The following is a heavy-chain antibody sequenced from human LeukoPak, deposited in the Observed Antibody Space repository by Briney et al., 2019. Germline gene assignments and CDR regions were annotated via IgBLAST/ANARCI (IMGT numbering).Heavy chain of an antibody. CDR3: ARDSIVGATPAHYGMDV. J-gene: IGHJ6*02. D-gene: IGHD1-26*01. CDR2: ISSSGSTI. V-gene: IGHV3-48*02. Sequence: GGSLRLSCAASGFTFSSYSMNWVRQAPGKGLEWVSYISSSGSTIYYADSVKGRFTISRDNAKNSLYLQMNSLRDEDTAVYYCARDSIVGATPAHYGMDVWGQGTTVTVSS. CDR1: GFTFSSYS.